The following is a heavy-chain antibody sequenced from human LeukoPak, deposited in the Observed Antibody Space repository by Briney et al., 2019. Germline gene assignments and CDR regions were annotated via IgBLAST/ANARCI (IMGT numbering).Heavy chain of an antibody. CDR1: GYSFTSYW. CDR2: IYPGDSDT. D-gene: IGHD2-2*01. J-gene: IGHJ5*02. V-gene: IGHV5-51*01. Sequence: GESLKISCKGSGYSFTSYWIGWVRQMPGKGLEWMGIIYPGDSDTRYSPSFQGQVTISADKSISTAYLQWSSLKASDTAMYCCARSLARYCSSTSCYRGVWFDPWGQGTLVTVSS. CDR3: ARSLARYCSSTSCYRGVWFDP.